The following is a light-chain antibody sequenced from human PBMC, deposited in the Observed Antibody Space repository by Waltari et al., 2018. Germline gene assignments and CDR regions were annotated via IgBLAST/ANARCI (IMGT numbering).Light chain of an antibody. V-gene: IGKV1-16*01. Sequence: DIQMTQSPSSVSASVGDPVTITCRASQAIFDYVAWFQQRPGKAPRSLLCAVSSLQTGVSSRFSGSGSITDFTLTITSLQPEDFATYYCVQYDTYPRTFGQGTTVEF. CDR2: AVS. CDR3: VQYDTYPRT. CDR1: QAIFDY. J-gene: IGKJ1*01.